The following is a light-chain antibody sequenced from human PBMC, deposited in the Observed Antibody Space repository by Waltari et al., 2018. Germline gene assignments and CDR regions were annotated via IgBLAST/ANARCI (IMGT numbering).Light chain of an antibody. J-gene: IGLJ2*01. Sequence: QSALTQPASVSGSPGQSITISCTGTSSDVGSYNLVSWYQQHPGKAPKLMIYEGSNRPSGVSNRFSGSKSGTTASLTLSWLQAEDEADYYCCSYAGSSTFVVFGGGTKLTVL. CDR1: SSDVGSYNL. V-gene: IGLV2-23*01. CDR3: CSYAGSSTFVV. CDR2: EGS.